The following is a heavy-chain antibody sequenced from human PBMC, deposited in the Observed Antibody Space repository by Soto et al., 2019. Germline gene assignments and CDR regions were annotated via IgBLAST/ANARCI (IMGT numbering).Heavy chain of an antibody. CDR3: ARVGLKFLLGGEFFQV. D-gene: IGHD3-16*01. CDR2: ISSNSDTV. CDR1: GFTLSSYS. V-gene: IGHV3-48*01. J-gene: IGHJ1*01. Sequence: DVYLVESGGGLVQPGGSLRLSCTASGFTLSSYSMNWVRQAPGKGPEWVSHISSNSDTVDYADSVKGRFTISRDNARNSLSLQMNSLRAEDTAVSYCARVGLKFLLGGEFFQVWGQGTLVTVSS.